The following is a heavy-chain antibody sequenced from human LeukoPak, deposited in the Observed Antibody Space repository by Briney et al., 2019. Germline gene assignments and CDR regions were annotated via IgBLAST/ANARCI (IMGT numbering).Heavy chain of an antibody. CDR1: GFTFSSYG. J-gene: IGHJ4*02. CDR2: ISGSGGST. Sequence: PGGSLRLSCAASGFTFSSYGMTWVRQAPGKGLEWVSTISGSGGSTYYADSVKGRFTISRDNSKNTLYLQMSSLTAEDTAKYYCAKSQYFDSILGDYWGQGTLVTVSS. CDR3: AKSQYFDSILGDY. D-gene: IGHD2/OR15-2a*01. V-gene: IGHV3-23*01.